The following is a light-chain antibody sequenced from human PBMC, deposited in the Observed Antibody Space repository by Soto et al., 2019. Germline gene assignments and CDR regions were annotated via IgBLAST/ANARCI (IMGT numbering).Light chain of an antibody. CDR2: GAS. Sequence: EIVMTQSPATLSVSPGDRVTLSCRASQNIDNNLAWYQQRPGQPPRLLNYGASTRAKGIPARFSGSGSGTEFTLTISSLQSEDFAVYCCQQYNNWPPLTFGGGTKVEIK. J-gene: IGKJ4*01. CDR3: QQYNNWPPLT. CDR1: QNIDNN. V-gene: IGKV3D-15*01.